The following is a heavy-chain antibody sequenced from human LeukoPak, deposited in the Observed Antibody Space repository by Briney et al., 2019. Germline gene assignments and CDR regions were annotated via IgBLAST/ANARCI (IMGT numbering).Heavy chain of an antibody. D-gene: IGHD2-15*01. V-gene: IGHV3-23*01. J-gene: IGHJ4*01. Sequence: AISGSGGSTYYADSVKGRFAISRDNSKNTLYPQMNSLRAEDTAVYYCAKAYCSGGSCYFDYWGHGTLVTVSS. CDR3: AKAYCSGGSCYFDY. CDR2: ISGSGGST.